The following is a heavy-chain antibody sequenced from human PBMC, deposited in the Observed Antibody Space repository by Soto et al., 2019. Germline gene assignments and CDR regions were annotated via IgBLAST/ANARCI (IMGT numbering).Heavy chain of an antibody. V-gene: IGHV1-3*01. CDR1: RYTFTIYG. Sequence: ASVKVSFKASRYTFTIYGMHLLRQAPLQRLEGMGWINACNGNTKYSQNLQGIVTITRDTSASTAYMELSSLRSEDTALYYCAAGVDGFDTWGQGQMVTVSS. J-gene: IGHJ3*02. CDR2: INACNGNT. CDR3: AAGVDGFDT. D-gene: IGHD3-10*01.